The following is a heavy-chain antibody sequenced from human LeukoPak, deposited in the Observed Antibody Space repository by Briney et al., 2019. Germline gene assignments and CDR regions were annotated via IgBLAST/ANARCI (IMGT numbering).Heavy chain of an antibody. CDR2: IIPILSIA. V-gene: IGHV1-69*04. J-gene: IGHJ4*02. Sequence: ASVKVSCKASGGTFSSYAISWVRQAPGQGLEWMGRIIPILSIANYAQKFQGRVTITADKSTSTAYMELSSLRSEDTAVYYCARDRRGAVTIFGVVINYFDYWGQGTLVTVSS. CDR3: ARDRRGAVTIFGVVINYFDY. D-gene: IGHD3-3*01. CDR1: GGTFSSYA.